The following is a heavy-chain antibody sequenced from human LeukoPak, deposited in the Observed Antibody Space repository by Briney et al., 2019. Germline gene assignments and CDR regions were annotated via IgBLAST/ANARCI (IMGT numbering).Heavy chain of an antibody. J-gene: IGHJ4*02. D-gene: IGHD6-13*01. CDR1: GGTFSSYA. Sequence: SVKVSCKASGGTFSSYAISWVRQAPGQGLGWMGRIIPIFGTSNYAQKFQGRVTITADESASTAYMELSSLRSEDTAVYYCARDGGSSWYTSGYDYWGQGTLVTVSS. V-gene: IGHV1-69*13. CDR3: ARDGGSSWYTSGYDY. CDR2: IIPIFGTS.